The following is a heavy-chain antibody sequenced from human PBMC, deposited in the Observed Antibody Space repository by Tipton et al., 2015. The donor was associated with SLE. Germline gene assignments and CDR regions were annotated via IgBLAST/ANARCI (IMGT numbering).Heavy chain of an antibody. CDR1: GYTFTSYD. V-gene: IGHV1-18*01. Sequence: QSGAEVKKPGASVKVSCKASGYTFTSYDISWVRQAPGQGLEWMGWVNTYTGITSYGQRFQGRVSLTKDTSTSTAYMELKSLRSDDTAVYYCARDTKAARPGWFDPWGQGTLVTVRS. CDR2: VNTYTGIT. J-gene: IGHJ5*02. CDR3: ARDTKAARPGWFDP. D-gene: IGHD6-6*01.